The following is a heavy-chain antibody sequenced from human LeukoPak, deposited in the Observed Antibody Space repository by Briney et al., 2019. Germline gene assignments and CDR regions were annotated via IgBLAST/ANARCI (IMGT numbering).Heavy chain of an antibody. D-gene: IGHD3-3*01. J-gene: IGHJ6*02. V-gene: IGHV1-69*04. CDR2: IIPIFGIA. CDR3: ASTDYDFWSGKASYYYYGMDV. CDR1: GGTFSSYA. Sequence: SVTVSCKASGGTFSSYAISWVRQAPGQGLEWMGRIIPIFGIANHAQKFQGRVTITADKSTSTAYMELSSLRSEDTAVYYCASTDYDFWSGKASYYYYGMDVWGQGTTVTVSS.